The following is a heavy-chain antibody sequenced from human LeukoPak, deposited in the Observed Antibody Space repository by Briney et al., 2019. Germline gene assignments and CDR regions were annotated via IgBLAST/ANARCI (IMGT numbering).Heavy chain of an antibody. CDR1: GGSISSYH. J-gene: IGHJ4*02. CDR2: IYYSGST. V-gene: IGHV4-59*01. CDR3: ARALVVPAAMGPPHFDY. Sequence: SETLSLTCTVSGGSISSYHWSWIRQPPGKGLEWIGYIYYSGSTNYNPSLKSRVTISVDTSKNQFSLKLSSVTAADTAVYYCARALVVPAAMGPPHFDYWGQGTLVTVSS. D-gene: IGHD2-2*01.